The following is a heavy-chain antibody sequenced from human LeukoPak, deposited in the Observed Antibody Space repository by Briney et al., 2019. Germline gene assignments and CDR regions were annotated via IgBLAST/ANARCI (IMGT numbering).Heavy chain of an antibody. CDR2: IYYSGST. J-gene: IGHJ5*02. Sequence: SETLSLTCTVSGGSISSSSYYWGWIRQPPGKGLEWIGSIYYSGSTYYNPSLKSRVTISVDTSKNQFSLKLSSVTAADTAVYYCARRYYYDSSGYYYGWFDPWGQGTLVTVSS. V-gene: IGHV4-39*07. CDR3: ARRYYYDSSGYYYGWFDP. D-gene: IGHD3-22*01. CDR1: GGSISSSSYY.